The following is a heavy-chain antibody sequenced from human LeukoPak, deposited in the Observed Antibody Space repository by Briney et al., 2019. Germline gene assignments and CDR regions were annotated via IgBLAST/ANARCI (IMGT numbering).Heavy chain of an antibody. CDR2: IYYNGDT. CDR1: GGSISSSRYY. J-gene: IGHJ5*02. CDR3: ARGVVVAVEIGNWFDP. D-gene: IGHD2-15*01. Sequence: SETLSLTCTVSGGSISSSRYYWGWIRQPPGKGLEWIATIYYNGDTYYIPSLKSRLTISVDTSKNQFSLKLSSVTAADTAVYYCARGVVVAVEIGNWFDPWGQGTLVTVSS. V-gene: IGHV4-39*07.